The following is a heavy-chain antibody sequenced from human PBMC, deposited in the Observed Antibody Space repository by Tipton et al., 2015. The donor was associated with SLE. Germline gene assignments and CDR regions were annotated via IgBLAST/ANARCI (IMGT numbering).Heavy chain of an antibody. CDR1: GYSISSGYY. J-gene: IGHJ3*02. D-gene: IGHD2-15*01. CDR3: ARDHAAECSGGTCYHLDVFDI. CDR2: LSHNGFT. V-gene: IGHV4-38-2*02. Sequence: TLSLTCVVSGYSISSGYYWGWLRQPPRKGLEGIGSLSHNGFTAYNPSLRHRVTIFGDRSKNHFSLSLTSVTAADTAVYYCARDHAAECSGGTCYHLDVFDIWGRGTKGTVSS.